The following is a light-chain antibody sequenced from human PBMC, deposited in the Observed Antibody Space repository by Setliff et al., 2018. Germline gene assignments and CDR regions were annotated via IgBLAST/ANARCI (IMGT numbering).Light chain of an antibody. Sequence: QSALTQPASVSGSPGQSITISCTGSSSDVGGYSHVSWYQQHPGKAPKLMIYDVGKRPSGVSNRFSGSKSGNTASLTISGLQAEDEADYYCSSYTGSNSHVFGTGTKVTVL. J-gene: IGLJ1*01. V-gene: IGLV2-14*01. CDR2: DVG. CDR3: SSYTGSNSHV. CDR1: SSDVGGYSH.